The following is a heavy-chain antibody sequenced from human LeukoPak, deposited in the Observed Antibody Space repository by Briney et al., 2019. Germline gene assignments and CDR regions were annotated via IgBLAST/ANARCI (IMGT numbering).Heavy chain of an antibody. Sequence: GGSLRLSCVGSGFTFGSYHMNWVRQAPGKGLEWVSYISSSSSTIYYADSVKGRFTISRDNAKNSLYLQTNCLRAEDTAVYYCARAQYYSDSTGYYYLHYWGQGTLVTVSS. V-gene: IGHV3-48*01. CDR2: ISSSSSTI. J-gene: IGHJ4*02. CDR3: ARAQYYSDSTGYYYLHY. CDR1: GFTFGSYH. D-gene: IGHD3-22*01.